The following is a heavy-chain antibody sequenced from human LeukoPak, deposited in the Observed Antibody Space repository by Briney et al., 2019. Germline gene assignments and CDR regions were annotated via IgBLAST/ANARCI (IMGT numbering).Heavy chain of an antibody. CDR3: IRASEYYYDGKPDH. CDR2: IRTKTNSYAT. CDR1: GFTFSGSA. V-gene: IGHV3-73*01. Sequence: GGSLRLSCAASGFTFSGSAMHWVRQASGKGLEWVGRIRTKTNSYATTYAASVKGRFTISRDDSNNTAYLQMNSLKTEDTAVYYCIRASEYYYDGKPDHWGQGTLVTVSS. J-gene: IGHJ4*02. D-gene: IGHD3-22*01.